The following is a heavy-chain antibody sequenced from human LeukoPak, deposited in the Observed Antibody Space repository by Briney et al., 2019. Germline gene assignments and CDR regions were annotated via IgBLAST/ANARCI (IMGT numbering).Heavy chain of an antibody. CDR2: INPNSGGT. D-gene: IGHD3-3*01. CDR3: ARVGDATILGFSGWYFDY. Sequence: VASVKVSCKASGYTFTGYYMHWVRQAPGQGLEWMGWINPNSGGTNYAQKFQGRVTMTRDTSISTAYMELSRLRSDDTAVYYCARVGDATILGFSGWYFDYWGQGTLVTVSS. V-gene: IGHV1-2*02. J-gene: IGHJ4*02. CDR1: GYTFTGYY.